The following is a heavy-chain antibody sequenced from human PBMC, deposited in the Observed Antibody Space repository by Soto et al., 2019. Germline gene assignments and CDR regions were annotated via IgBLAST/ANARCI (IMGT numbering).Heavy chain of an antibody. CDR1: GFSLRDHA. V-gene: IGHV3-23*01. CDR2: ISGSGDRT. CDR3: GRTYTGG. J-gene: IGHJ4*02. D-gene: IGHD3-10*01. Sequence: LQSGGGVVQPGESLRLSCAASGFSLRDHALSWVRQAPGGGLEWVSGISGSGDRTNYADFVRGRFIISKDRAKNTLYLDMSGLRVDATAVYFCGRTYTGGWGKGTLVPVSS.